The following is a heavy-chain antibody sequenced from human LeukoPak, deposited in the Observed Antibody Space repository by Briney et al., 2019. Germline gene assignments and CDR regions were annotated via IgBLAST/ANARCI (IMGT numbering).Heavy chain of an antibody. J-gene: IGHJ4*02. Sequence: GGSLRLSCTVSGFAFSGYAMSWVRQAPGKGPEWVSSIGARGDVTYSADSVKGRFTISRDNSKRTLFLQMNSLRAEDTAVYYCAKVHYTASFPGSFPGRNYFDSWGQGSLVTVSS. V-gene: IGHV3-23*01. CDR2: IGARGDVT. CDR3: AKVHYTASFPGSFPGRNYFDS. CDR1: GFAFSGYA. D-gene: IGHD1-26*01.